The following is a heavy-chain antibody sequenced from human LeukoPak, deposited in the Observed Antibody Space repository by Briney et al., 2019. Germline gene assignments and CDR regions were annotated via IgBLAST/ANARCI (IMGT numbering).Heavy chain of an antibody. V-gene: IGHV4-31*03. CDR2: IYYSGST. Sequence: SETLSLTCTVSGGSISSGGYYWSWIRQHPGKGLEWIGYIYYSGSTYYNPSLKSRVTISVDTSKNQFSLKLSSATAADTAVYYCARERSGITFGGVIVDPYYYYGMDVWGQGTTVTVSS. CDR1: GGSISSGGYY. D-gene: IGHD3-16*02. CDR3: ARERSGITFGGVIVDPYYYYGMDV. J-gene: IGHJ6*02.